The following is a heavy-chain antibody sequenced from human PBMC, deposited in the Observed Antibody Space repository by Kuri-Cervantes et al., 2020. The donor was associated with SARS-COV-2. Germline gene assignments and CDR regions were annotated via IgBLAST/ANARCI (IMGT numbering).Heavy chain of an antibody. Sequence: GESLKISCAASGFTFSSYAMHWVRQAPGKGLEWVAVISYDGSNKYYADSVKGRFTISRDNSKNTLYLQMNSLRAEDTAVYYCAKPPDGVVAVYYYYMDVWGKGTTVTVSS. CDR3: AKPPDGVVAVYYYYMDV. CDR2: ISYDGSNK. V-gene: IGHV3-30*07. J-gene: IGHJ6*03. D-gene: IGHD2-15*01. CDR1: GFTFSSYA.